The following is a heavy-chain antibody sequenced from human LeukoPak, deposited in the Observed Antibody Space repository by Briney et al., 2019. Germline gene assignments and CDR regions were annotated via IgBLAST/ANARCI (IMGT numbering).Heavy chain of an antibody. D-gene: IGHD7-27*01. CDR1: GFTFSSYG. Sequence: GGSLRLSCAASGFTFSSYGMHWVRQAPGKGLEWVAVIWYDGSNKYYADSVKGRFTISRDNSKNTLYLQMNSLRAEDTAVHYCAKGGVTGEFDYWGQGTLVTVSS. CDR2: IWYDGSNK. CDR3: AKGGVTGEFDY. J-gene: IGHJ4*02. V-gene: IGHV3-33*06.